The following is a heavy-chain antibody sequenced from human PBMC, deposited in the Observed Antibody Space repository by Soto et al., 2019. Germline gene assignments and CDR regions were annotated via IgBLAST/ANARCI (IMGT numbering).Heavy chain of an antibody. CDR2: INHSGST. Sequence: TSETLSLTCAVCGGSFSGYYCSWIRQPPWKGLEWIGEINHSGSTNYNPSLKSRVTISVDTSKNQFSLKLSSVTAADTAVYYCARLFLRMRGYYYDSSGDDDKNWFDRWGQGTLVTVCS. CDR1: GGSFSGYY. CDR3: ARLFLRMRGYYYDSSGDDDKNWFDR. J-gene: IGHJ5*02. V-gene: IGHV4-34*01. D-gene: IGHD3-22*01.